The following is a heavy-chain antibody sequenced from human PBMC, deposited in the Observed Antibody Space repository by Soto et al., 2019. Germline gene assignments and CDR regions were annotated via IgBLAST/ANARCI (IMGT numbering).Heavy chain of an antibody. J-gene: IGHJ4*02. CDR3: ASSSSSWYMPDY. CDR2: IYYSGST. V-gene: IGHV4-59*08. Sequence: SETLSLTCTVSGGSISNHYWSWIRQPPGKGLEWIGYIYYSGSTNYNPSLKSRVTISVDTSKNQFSLKLSSVTAADTAVYYCASSSSSWYMPDYWGQGTLVTVSS. CDR1: GGSISNHY. D-gene: IGHD6-13*01.